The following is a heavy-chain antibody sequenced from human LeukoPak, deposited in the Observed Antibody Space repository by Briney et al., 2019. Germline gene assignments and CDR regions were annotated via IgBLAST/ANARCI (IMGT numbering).Heavy chain of an antibody. J-gene: IGHJ6*02. V-gene: IGHV4-59*01. CDR1: GGSISSYY. CDR3: ARVYRGYGMDV. CDR2: IYYSGST. Sequence: PSETLSLTCTVSGGSISSYYWSWIRQPPGKGLEWTGYIYYSGSTNYNPSLKSRVTISVDTSKNQFSLKLSSVTAADTAVYYCARVYRGYGMDVWGQGTTVTVSS.